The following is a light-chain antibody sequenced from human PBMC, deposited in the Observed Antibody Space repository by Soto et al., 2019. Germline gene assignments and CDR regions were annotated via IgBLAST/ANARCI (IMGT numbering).Light chain of an antibody. CDR1: ESSGNY. CDR3: QWRSDWPPRLT. Sequence: VLTQSPATLSSPPEERATLSCRASESSGNYLAWYQQKLGQAPKLLIYDASHRAIGIPGRFSGDGSGTDLTLTISSLEPEDFAVYYCQWRSDWPPRLTFGGGTKVVIK. V-gene: IGKV3-11*01. CDR2: DAS. J-gene: IGKJ4*01.